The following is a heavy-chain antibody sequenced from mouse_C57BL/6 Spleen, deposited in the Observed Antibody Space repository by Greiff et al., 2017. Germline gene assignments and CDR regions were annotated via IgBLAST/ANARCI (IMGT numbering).Heavy chain of an antibody. CDR1: GYTFTDYY. Sequence: VQLQQSGAELVRPGASVKLSCKASGYTFTDYYINWVKQRPGQGLEWIARIYPGSGNTYYNEKFKGKATLTAEKSSSTAYMQLSSLTSEDSAVYFCARYSKGTLDYWGQGTTLTVSS. CDR2: IYPGSGNT. D-gene: IGHD2-5*01. CDR3: ARYSKGTLDY. V-gene: IGHV1-76*01. J-gene: IGHJ2*01.